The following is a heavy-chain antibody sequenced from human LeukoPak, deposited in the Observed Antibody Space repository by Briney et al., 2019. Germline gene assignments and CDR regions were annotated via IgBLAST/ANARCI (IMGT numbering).Heavy chain of an antibody. D-gene: IGHD2-2*01. J-gene: IGHJ4*02. CDR2: IYYSGST. V-gene: IGHV4-61*01. CDR3: ARDGPGLDY. Sequence: PSETLSLTCTVSGGSVSSGNYYWSWIRQPPGKGLEWIGYIYYSGSTNYNPSLKSRVTISVDTSKNQFSLKLSSVTAADTAVYYCARDGPGLDYWGQGTLVTVSS. CDR1: GGSVSSGNYY.